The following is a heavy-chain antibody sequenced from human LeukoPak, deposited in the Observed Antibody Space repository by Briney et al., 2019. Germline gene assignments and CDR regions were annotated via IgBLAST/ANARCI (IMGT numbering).Heavy chain of an antibody. J-gene: IGHJ3*02. Sequence: SETLRLTCTVSGGSISSYYWSWIRQPAGKGLEWIGRIYTSGSTNYNPSLKSRVTISVDKSKNQFSLKLSSVTAADTAVYYCARDPNVSAFDIWGQGTMATVSS. CDR1: GGSISSYY. CDR3: ARDPNVSAFDI. CDR2: IYTSGST. V-gene: IGHV4-4*07.